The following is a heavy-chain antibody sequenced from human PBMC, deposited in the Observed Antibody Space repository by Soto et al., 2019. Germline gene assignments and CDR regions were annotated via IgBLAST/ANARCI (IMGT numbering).Heavy chain of an antibody. CDR3: ARDLWGYCGTDCYPLDV. J-gene: IGHJ6*02. V-gene: IGHV4-59*01. Sequence: SETLSLTCTVSGGSISGYYWSWIRQPPGKGLEWIGYMYNTGSTVYNPSFKSRVTMSVDTSKNQFSLKLNSVTAADTAEYYCARDLWGYCGTDCYPLDVWGQGTTVTVSS. CDR2: MYNTGST. D-gene: IGHD2-21*02. CDR1: GGSISGYY.